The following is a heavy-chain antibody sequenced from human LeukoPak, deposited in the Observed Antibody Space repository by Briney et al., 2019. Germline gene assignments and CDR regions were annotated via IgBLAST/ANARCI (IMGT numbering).Heavy chain of an antibody. D-gene: IGHD6-19*01. CDR3: TRADSSGQDY. V-gene: IGHV3-73*01. Sequence: GGSLRLSCAASGFTFSGSAMHWVRQASGKGLEWVGRIRSKANSCATAYAASVKGRFTISRDDSKNTAYLQMNSLKTEDTAVYYCTRADSSGQDYWGQGTLLIVSS. CDR2: IRSKANSCAT. CDR1: GFTFSGSA. J-gene: IGHJ4*02.